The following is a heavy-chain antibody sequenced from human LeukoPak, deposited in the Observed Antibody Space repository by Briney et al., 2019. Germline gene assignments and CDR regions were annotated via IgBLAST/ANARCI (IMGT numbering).Heavy chain of an antibody. CDR2: IEEEGSEK. CDR3: ARAATETGSFRDNWFDT. V-gene: IGHV3-7*01. D-gene: IGHD3-9*01. J-gene: IGHJ5*02. Sequence: PGGSLRLSCVASGFTFSSYWMSWVRQAPGKGREWVANIEEEGSEKYYVDSVKGRFTISRDQAQNSLYLQMNSLRGEDTAVYYCARAATETGSFRDNWFDTWGQGNLVTVSS. CDR1: GFTFSSYW.